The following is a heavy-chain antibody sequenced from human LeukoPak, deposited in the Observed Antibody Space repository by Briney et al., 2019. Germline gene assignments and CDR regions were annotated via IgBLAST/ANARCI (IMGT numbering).Heavy chain of an antibody. CDR1: GDSISGSNYY. Sequence: SETLSLTCTVSGDSISGSNYYWGWIRQPPGKGLEWLGTVHHTGRAFYNPSLRGRTTVSVDTSKNEFSLKLTSVTAADTAVYYCAREPDAWGQGILVIVSS. CDR2: VHHTGRA. CDR3: AREPDA. J-gene: IGHJ5*02. V-gene: IGHV4-39*07.